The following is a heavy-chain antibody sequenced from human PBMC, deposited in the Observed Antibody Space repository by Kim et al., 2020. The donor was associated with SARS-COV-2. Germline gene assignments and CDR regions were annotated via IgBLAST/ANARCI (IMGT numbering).Heavy chain of an antibody. CDR3: ARDQRIERAAAGLYYYYGMDV. J-gene: IGHJ6*02. D-gene: IGHD6-13*01. CDR1: GFTVSSNY. CDR2: IYSGGST. Sequence: GGSLRLSCAASGFTVSSNYMSWVRQAPGKGLEWVSVIYSGGSTYYADSVKGRFTISRDNSKNTLYLQMNSLRAEDTAVYYCARDQRIERAAAGLYYYYGMDVWGQGTTVTVSS. V-gene: IGHV3-53*01.